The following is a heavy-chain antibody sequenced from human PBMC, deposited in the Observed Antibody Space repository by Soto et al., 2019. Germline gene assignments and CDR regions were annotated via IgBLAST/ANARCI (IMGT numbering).Heavy chain of an antibody. Sequence: QVQLVESGGGVVQPGRSLRLSCVTSGFTFSNYGMHWVRQAPGKGLEWVALIWYNGSKKYYADFVKGRFTISRDDSKNTLYLQMDSLRAEDTAVYYCARDLGSTNYYFDYWGLGTLVLVSS. CDR2: IWYNGSKK. V-gene: IGHV3-33*01. CDR3: ARDLGSTNYYFDY. J-gene: IGHJ4*02. D-gene: IGHD1-1*01. CDR1: GFTFSNYG.